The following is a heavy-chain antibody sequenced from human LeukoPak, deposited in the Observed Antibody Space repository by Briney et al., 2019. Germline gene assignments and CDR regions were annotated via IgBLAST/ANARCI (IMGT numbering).Heavy chain of an antibody. CDR1: GYTFTSYD. Sequence: GASVKVSCKASGYTFTSYDINWVRQATGQGLEWMGWMNPNSGNTGYAQKFQGRVTMTRNTSISTAYMELSSLRSEDTAVYYCARQDSGYYDYVWGSSGFGYWGQGTLVTVSS. CDR3: ARQDSGYYDYVWGSSGFGY. V-gene: IGHV1-8*01. CDR2: MNPNSGNT. J-gene: IGHJ4*02. D-gene: IGHD3-16*01.